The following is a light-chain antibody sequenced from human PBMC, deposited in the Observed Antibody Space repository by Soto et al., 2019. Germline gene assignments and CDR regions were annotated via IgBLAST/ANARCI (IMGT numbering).Light chain of an antibody. V-gene: IGLV2-8*01. CDR3: TSYAGSSVV. J-gene: IGLJ2*01. CDR1: SSDVGSCNC. CDR2: EVT. Sequence: QSALTQPASVSGSPGQSLTISCTGTSSDVGSCNCVSWYQQEPGKAPKLMIYEVTKRPSGVPDRFSGSKSGNTASLTVSGLQAADEADYYCTSYAGSSVVFGGGTKLTVL.